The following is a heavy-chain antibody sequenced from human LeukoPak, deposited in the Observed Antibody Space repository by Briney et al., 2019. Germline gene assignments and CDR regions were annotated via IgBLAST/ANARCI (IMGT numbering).Heavy chain of an antibody. D-gene: IGHD7-27*01. J-gene: IGHJ4*02. CDR2: IIPIFGTA. Sequence: SVKVSCTASGGTFSSYAISWVRQAPGQGLEWMGGIIPIFGTANYAQKFQDRVTMTRNTSISTAYMELSSLRSDDTAVYYCARGPPNWGYDYWGPGTLVSVSS. CDR3: ARGPPNWGYDY. CDR1: GGTFSSYA. V-gene: IGHV1-69*05.